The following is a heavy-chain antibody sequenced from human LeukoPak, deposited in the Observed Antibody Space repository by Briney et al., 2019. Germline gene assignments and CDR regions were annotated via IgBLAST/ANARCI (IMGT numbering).Heavy chain of an antibody. Sequence: ETLSLTCAVYGGSFSAYYWNWIRQPPGKGLEWVSAISGSGGSTYYADSVKGRFTISRDNSKNTLYLQMNSLRAEDTAVYYCAKDVERLAGWFDPWGQGTLVTVSS. CDR3: AKDVERLAGWFDP. D-gene: IGHD6-6*01. CDR1: GGSFSAYY. V-gene: IGHV3-23*01. CDR2: ISGSGGST. J-gene: IGHJ5*02.